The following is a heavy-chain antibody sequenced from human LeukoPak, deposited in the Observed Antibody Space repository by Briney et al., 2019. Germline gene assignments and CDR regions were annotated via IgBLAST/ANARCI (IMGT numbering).Heavy chain of an antibody. CDR1: GGSISSGDYY. J-gene: IGHJ6*02. D-gene: IGHD3-3*01. V-gene: IGHV4-30-4*01. CDR2: IYYSGST. Sequence: PSETLSLTCTVSGGSISSGDYYWSWIRQPPGKGLEWIGYIYYSGSTYYNPSLKSRVTISADTSKNQFSLKLSSVTAADTAVYYCARGPYDFWSGSPYGMDVWGQGTTVTVSS. CDR3: ARGPYDFWSGSPYGMDV.